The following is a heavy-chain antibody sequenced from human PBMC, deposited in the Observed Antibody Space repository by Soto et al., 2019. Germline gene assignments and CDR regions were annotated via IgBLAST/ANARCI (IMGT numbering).Heavy chain of an antibody. CDR2: INPDGTLK. CDR3: ARWESGDWYLGI. CDR1: GFALSGYW. V-gene: IGHV3-7*03. Sequence: GVLRLSCAASGFALSGYWMTWVRQAPGKGLEWVASINPDGTLKYYVDSVKGRFTISRDNADNSLFLQMISLRVEDTAVYYCARWESGDWYLGIWGQGTLVTVSS. D-gene: IGHD2-21*02. J-gene: IGHJ4*02.